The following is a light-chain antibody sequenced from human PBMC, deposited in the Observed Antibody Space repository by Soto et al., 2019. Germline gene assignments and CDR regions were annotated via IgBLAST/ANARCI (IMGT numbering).Light chain of an antibody. CDR3: ATWDDSRNGYV. V-gene: IGLV1-44*01. CDR1: SSNIGSNT. J-gene: IGLJ1*01. CDR2: DND. Sequence: QSVLTQPPSASGTPGQRVTISASGSSSNIGSNTVSWYQQLPGTAPKLLIYDNDERPSGVPDRFSGAKSGTSASLAISGLQSEDEADYYRATWDDSRNGYVFGPGTKVTVL.